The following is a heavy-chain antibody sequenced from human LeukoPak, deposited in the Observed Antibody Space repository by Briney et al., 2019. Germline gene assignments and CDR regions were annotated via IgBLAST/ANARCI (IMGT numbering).Heavy chain of an antibody. CDR1: GYSISSSNW. V-gene: IGHV4-28*01. CDR3: ATKPNSLSYFDY. Sequence: SDTLSLTCAVSGYSISSSNWWGWIRQPPGKGLEWIGYIYYSGSTFYNPPLKSRVTMSVDTSKSQFSLKLSSVTAVDTAVYYCATKPNSLSYFDYWGQGTLVTVSS. D-gene: IGHD2/OR15-2a*01. J-gene: IGHJ4*02. CDR2: IYYSGST.